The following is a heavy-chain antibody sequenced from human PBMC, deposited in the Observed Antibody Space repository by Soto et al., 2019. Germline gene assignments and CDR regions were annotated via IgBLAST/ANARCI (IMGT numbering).Heavy chain of an antibody. J-gene: IGHJ6*04. D-gene: IGHD3-22*01. CDR1: GFSFFTYA. Sequence: GGSLRLSCAASGFSFFTYAMTWVRQAPGKGLEWVSTISASGTQTYYADSVKGRYTFSRVNSEKTVFLQMNSLRGEETAVYDGGKSGGGGYFAYHDIDVWAKGTTVTVSS. CDR2: ISASGTQT. V-gene: IGHV3-23*01. CDR3: GKSGGGGYFAYHDIDV.